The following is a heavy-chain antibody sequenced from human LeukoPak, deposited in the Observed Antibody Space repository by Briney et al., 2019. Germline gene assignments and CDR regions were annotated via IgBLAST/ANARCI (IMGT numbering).Heavy chain of an antibody. CDR3: ARVPRWFHHQSYRLLTYFDY. CDR1: GFTFSSYS. J-gene: IGHJ4*02. Sequence: GGSLILSCAASGFTFSSYSMNWVRQAPGKGLEWVSSINSSSSYIYYADSVEGRFTISRDNAKNALYLQMNSLRAEDTAVYYCARVPRWFHHQSYRLLTYFDYWGQGTLVTVSS. D-gene: IGHD2-2*01. CDR2: INSSSSYI. V-gene: IGHV3-21*01.